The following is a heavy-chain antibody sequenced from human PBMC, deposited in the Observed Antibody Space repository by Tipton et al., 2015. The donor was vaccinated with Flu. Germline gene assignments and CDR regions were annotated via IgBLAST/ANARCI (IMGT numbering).Heavy chain of an antibody. CDR3: AREKGGAVADRAEYFQH. J-gene: IGHJ1*01. CDR2: IYTSGST. V-gene: IGHV4-61*02. CDR1: GGSISSGSYY. D-gene: IGHD6-19*01. Sequence: TLSLTCTVSGGSISSGSYYWSWIRQPAGKGLEWIGRIYTSGSTNYNPSLKSRVTISVDTSKNQFSLKLSSVTAADTAVYHCAREKGGAVADRAEYFQHWGQGTLVTVSS.